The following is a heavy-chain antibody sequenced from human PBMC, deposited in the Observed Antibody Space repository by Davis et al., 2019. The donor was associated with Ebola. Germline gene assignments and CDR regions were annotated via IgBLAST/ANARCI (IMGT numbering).Heavy chain of an antibody. CDR3: ARHPHLAILEWLWRFDP. CDR2: IYYSGST. J-gene: IGHJ5*02. D-gene: IGHD3-3*01. CDR1: GGSIRSYY. Sequence: SETLSLTCTVSGGSIRSYYWGCIRQPPAKRLEWIGSIYYSGSTYYNPSLKSRVTISVDTSKNQFSLKLSSVTAADTAVYYCARHPHLAILEWLWRFDPWGQGTLVTVSS. V-gene: IGHV4-39*01.